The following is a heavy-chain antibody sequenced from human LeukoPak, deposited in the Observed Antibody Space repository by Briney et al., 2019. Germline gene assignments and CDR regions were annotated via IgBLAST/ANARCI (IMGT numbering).Heavy chain of an antibody. Sequence: PSETLSLTCTVSGGSISSYYWSWIRQPPGKGLEWIGYIYYSGTTNYNPSLKSRVTISVDTSKNQFSLKLSSVTAADTAVYYCATGLTTYYFDYWGQGTLVTVSS. V-gene: IGHV4-59*08. CDR2: IYYSGTT. D-gene: IGHD1-1*01. CDR3: ATGLTTYYFDY. CDR1: GGSISSYY. J-gene: IGHJ4*02.